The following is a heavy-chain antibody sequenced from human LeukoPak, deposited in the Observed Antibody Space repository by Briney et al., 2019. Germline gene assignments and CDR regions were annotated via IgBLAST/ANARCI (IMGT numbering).Heavy chain of an antibody. Sequence: SETLSLTCTVSGGSISRYYWSWIRQPPGKGLEWIGYIYYSGSTNYNPSLKSRVNISADTSKNQFSLKLSSVTAADTAVYYCARGLVIGHTFDYWGQGNLVTVSS. J-gene: IGHJ4*02. CDR3: ARGLVIGHTFDY. CDR1: GGSISRYY. D-gene: IGHD3-9*01. V-gene: IGHV4-59*01. CDR2: IYYSGST.